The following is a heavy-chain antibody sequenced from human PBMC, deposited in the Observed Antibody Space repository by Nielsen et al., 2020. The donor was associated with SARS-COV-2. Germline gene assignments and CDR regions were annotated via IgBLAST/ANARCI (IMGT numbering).Heavy chain of an antibody. CDR2: ISAYNGNT. CDR3: ARAGDRGLPRIAARPRYGMAV. CDR1: GYTFTSYG. D-gene: IGHD6-6*01. Sequence: ASVKVSCKASGYTFTSYGISWVRQAPGQGLEWMGWISAYNGNTNYAQKLQGRDTMTTDTSTSTAYMELRSLRSDDTAVYYCARAGDRGLPRIAARPRYGMAVWGQGTTVTVSS. J-gene: IGHJ6*02. V-gene: IGHV1-18*04.